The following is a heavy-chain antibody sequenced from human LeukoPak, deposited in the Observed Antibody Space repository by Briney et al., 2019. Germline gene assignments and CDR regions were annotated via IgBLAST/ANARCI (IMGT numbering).Heavy chain of an antibody. CDR1: GGSISSSSYY. J-gene: IGHJ3*02. CDR3: ARRITAAPAFDI. V-gene: IGHV4-39*07. D-gene: IGHD6-13*01. Sequence: SETLSLTCTVSGGSISSSSYYWGWIRQPPGKGLEWIGSIYYSGSTYYNPSLKSRVTISVDTSKNQFSLKLSSVTAADTAVYYCARRITAAPAFDIWGQGTMVTVSS. CDR2: IYYSGST.